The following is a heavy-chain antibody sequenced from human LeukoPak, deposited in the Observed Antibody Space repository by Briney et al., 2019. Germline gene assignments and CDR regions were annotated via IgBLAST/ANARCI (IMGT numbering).Heavy chain of an antibody. CDR1: GFTFSTYN. V-gene: IGHV3-21*01. Sequence: GGSLRLSCAASGFTFSTYNMNWVRQAPGKGLEWVSSISSGSGYIYYADSVKGRFTISRDNAKNSLYLRMNSLRAEDTAVYYCARDMSWSGWYALDYWGQGTLVTVSS. J-gene: IGHJ4*02. CDR3: ARDMSWSGWYALDY. D-gene: IGHD6-19*01. CDR2: ISSGSGYI.